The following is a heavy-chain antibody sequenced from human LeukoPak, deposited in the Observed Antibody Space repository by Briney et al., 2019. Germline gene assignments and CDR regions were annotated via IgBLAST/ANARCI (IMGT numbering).Heavy chain of an antibody. J-gene: IGHJ4*02. CDR3: ARGFSH. V-gene: IGHV4-39*01. Sequence: PSETLSLTCTVSGGSIRSSYYYWGWIRQPPGKGLEWIGSIYDSGSTYYNPSLKSRVTISVDTSKNQFSLKLNSVTAADTAVYYCARGFSHWGQGTLVTVSS. CDR2: IYDSGST. CDR1: GGSIRSSYYY.